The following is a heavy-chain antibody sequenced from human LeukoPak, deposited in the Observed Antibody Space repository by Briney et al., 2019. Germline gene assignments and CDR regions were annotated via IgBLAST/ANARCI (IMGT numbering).Heavy chain of an antibody. CDR3: ARGMYYDILTGLPNWFDP. J-gene: IGHJ5*02. V-gene: IGHV4-59*08. CDR2: IYYSGST. D-gene: IGHD3-9*01. Sequence: SETLSLTCTVSGGSISSYYWSWIRQRPGKGLEWIGYIYYSGSTNYNPSLKSRVTISVDTSKNQFSLKLTSVTAADTAVYYCARGMYYDILTGLPNWFDPWGQGTLVTVSS. CDR1: GGSISSYY.